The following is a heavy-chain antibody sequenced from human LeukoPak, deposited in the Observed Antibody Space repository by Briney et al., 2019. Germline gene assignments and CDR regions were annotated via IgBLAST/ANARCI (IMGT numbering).Heavy chain of an antibody. Sequence: SETLSLTCTVSGGSISSYYWSGIRQPPGKGLEWIGYIYYSGSTNYNPSLKSRVTISVDTSRNQLSLTLTSVSAADTAVYYCARHPHYYYDSSARWGQGTLVTVSS. CDR3: ARHPHYYYDSSAR. D-gene: IGHD3-22*01. J-gene: IGHJ4*02. CDR2: IYYSGST. CDR1: GGSISSYY. V-gene: IGHV4-59*08.